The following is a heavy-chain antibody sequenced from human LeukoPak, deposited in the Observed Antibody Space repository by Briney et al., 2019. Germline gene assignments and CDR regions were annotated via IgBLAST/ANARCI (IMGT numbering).Heavy chain of an antibody. CDR3: ARQYYDFWSGFYTADYYFDY. Sequence: GGSLRLSCAASGFTFSNFGMNWVRQAPGKGLEWVSSISSNSRYIYYADSVKGRFTISRGNAKNSLYLQMNSLRAEDSAVYYCARQYYDFWSGFYTADYYFDYWGQGTLVTVSS. CDR2: ISSNSRYI. J-gene: IGHJ4*02. V-gene: IGHV3-21*01. D-gene: IGHD3-3*01. CDR1: GFTFSNFG.